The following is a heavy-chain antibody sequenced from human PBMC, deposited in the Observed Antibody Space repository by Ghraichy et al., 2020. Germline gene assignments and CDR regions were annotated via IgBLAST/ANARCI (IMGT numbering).Heavy chain of an antibody. CDR2: ISGVDETT. CDR3: AKDSDSSSFTDCFDP. CDR1: GFIISNNA. D-gene: IGHD4-11*01. J-gene: IGHJ5*02. Sequence: GESLNISCAASGFIISNNAMNWVRQAPGKGLEWVSTISGVDETTYYADSVKGRFTISRDNSKNTVYLQMNSLRAEDTAVYYCAKDSDSSSFTDCFDPWGQGTLVTVSS. V-gene: IGHV3-23*01.